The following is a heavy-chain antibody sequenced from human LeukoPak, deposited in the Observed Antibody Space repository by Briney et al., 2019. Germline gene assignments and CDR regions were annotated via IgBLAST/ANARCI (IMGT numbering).Heavy chain of an antibody. V-gene: IGHV1-69*05. Sequence: SVKVSCKASGGTFSSYAISWVRQAPGQGLEWMGGIIPIFGTANYAQKFQGRVTITTDESTSTAYMELSSLRSEDTAVYHCAINNYYDSSGLLGYWGQGTLVTVSS. CDR2: IIPIFGTA. CDR3: AINNYYDSSGLLGY. D-gene: IGHD3-22*01. J-gene: IGHJ4*02. CDR1: GGTFSSYA.